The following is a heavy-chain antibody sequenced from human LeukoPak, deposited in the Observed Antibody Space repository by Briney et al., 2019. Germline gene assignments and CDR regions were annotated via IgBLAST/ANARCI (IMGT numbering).Heavy chain of an antibody. J-gene: IGHJ4*02. V-gene: IGHV1-18*01. CDR2: ISTYNGNT. Sequence: GASVKVSCKASGYTFTSYGISWVRQAPGQGPEWMGWISTYNGNTKYAQKFQGRVTMTTDTSTTTAYLELRSLRSDDTAVYYCARDEDYGIFVNIDYWGQGTLVTVSS. CDR3: ARDEDYGIFVNIDY. CDR1: GYTFTSYG. D-gene: IGHD4-17*01.